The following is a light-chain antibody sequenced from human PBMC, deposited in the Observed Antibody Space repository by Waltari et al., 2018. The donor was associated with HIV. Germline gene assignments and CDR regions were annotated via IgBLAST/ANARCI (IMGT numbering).Light chain of an antibody. V-gene: IGLV2-14*01. Sequence: QPASVSGSPGQSITISCAGTTSDICIFDSVSWYQQHPGRAPQLMIFGVHSRPSGVSSRFSGYKSGNTASLTISRLQAEDDANYYCCSYTAIHTLIFGEGTKLTVL. CDR3: CSYTAIHTLI. CDR2: GVH. CDR1: TSDICIFDS. J-gene: IGLJ2*01.